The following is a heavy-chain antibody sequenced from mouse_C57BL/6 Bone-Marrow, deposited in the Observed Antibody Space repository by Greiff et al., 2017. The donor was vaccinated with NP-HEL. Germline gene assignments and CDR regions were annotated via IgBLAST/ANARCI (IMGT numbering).Heavy chain of an antibody. Sequence: QVQLKQSGAELVRPGSSVKLSCKASGYTFTSYWMDWVKQRPGQGLEWIGNIYPSDSETHYNQKFKDKATLTVDKSSSTAYMLLSSLTSEDSAVYFCARGVYYGNLRDYWGQGTTLTVSS. V-gene: IGHV1-61*01. CDR2: IYPSDSET. D-gene: IGHD2-1*01. CDR3: ARGVYYGNLRDY. J-gene: IGHJ2*01. CDR1: GYTFTSYW.